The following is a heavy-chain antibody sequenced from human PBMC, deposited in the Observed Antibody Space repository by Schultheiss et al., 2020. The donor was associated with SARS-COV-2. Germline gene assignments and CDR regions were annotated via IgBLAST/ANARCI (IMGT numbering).Heavy chain of an antibody. V-gene: IGHV3-72*01. J-gene: IGHJ6*02. CDR3: SRFGGLDYYYYYGMDV. D-gene: IGHD3-10*01. CDR2: TRNKANSYTT. CDR1: GFTFSDHY. Sequence: GGSLRLSCAASGFTFSDHYMDWVRQAPGKGLEWVDRTRNKANSYTTEYAASVKGRFTISRDDSKNTAYLQMNSLKSEDTAVYYCSRFGGLDYYYYYGMDVWGQGTTVTVSS.